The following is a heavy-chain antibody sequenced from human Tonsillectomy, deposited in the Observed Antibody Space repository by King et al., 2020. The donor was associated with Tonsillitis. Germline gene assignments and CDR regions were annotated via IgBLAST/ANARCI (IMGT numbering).Heavy chain of an antibody. CDR1: GYTLTDYY. Sequence: VQRVESGAEVKKPGASVKVSCKASGYTLTDYYMHWVRQAPGQGLEWMGWINAKSGGTNYAQKFQGRVTMTRDTSISTAYMELSRVRSDDTAVYYCARDPSRGAATADDAFDIWGQGTMVTVS. CDR2: INAKSGGT. V-gene: IGHV1-2*02. J-gene: IGHJ3*02. CDR3: ARDPSRGAATADDAFDI. D-gene: IGHD6-13*01.